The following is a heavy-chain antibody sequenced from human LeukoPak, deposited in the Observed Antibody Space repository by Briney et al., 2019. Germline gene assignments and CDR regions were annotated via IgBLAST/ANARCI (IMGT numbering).Heavy chain of an antibody. CDR3: ARRAVDYGDYYDYYFDY. CDR1: GYTLTELS. J-gene: IGHJ4*02. V-gene: IGHV1-24*01. Sequence: ASVKVSCKVSGYTLTELSMHWVRQAPGKGLEWMGGFDPEDGETIYAQKFQGRVTITRDTSASTAYMELSSLRSEDTAVYYCARRAVDYGDYYDYYFDYWGQGTLVTVSS. CDR2: FDPEDGET. D-gene: IGHD4-17*01.